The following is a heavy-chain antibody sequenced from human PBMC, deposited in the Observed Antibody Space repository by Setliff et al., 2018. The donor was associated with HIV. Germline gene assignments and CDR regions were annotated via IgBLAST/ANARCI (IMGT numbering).Heavy chain of an antibody. CDR2: IYYSGSS. Sequence: SETLSLTCTVSGYSISSGYYWGWIRQPPGKGLDWIGSIYYSGSSYYNPSLKSRVTISVDTSKNQFSLKLSSVTAADTAVYYCARHTRDSHGYIEGADYWGQGTLVTVSS. CDR1: GYSISSGYY. D-gene: IGHD5-18*01. V-gene: IGHV4-38-2*02. J-gene: IGHJ4*02. CDR3: ARHTRDSHGYIEGADY.